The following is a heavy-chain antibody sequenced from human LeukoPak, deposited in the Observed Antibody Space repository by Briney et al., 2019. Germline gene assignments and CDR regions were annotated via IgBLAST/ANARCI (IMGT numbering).Heavy chain of an antibody. CDR2: ISGTGGST. Sequence: GGSLRLSCAASGFTFSSYAMSWVCQAPGKGLEWVSGISGTGGSTYYADSVKGRFTISRDRSTNTLYLQLNSLRADDTAVYYCAKATAMVVAGTAIDYWGQGTLVTVSS. D-gene: IGHD6-19*01. CDR1: GFTFSSYA. CDR3: AKATAMVVAGTAIDY. V-gene: IGHV3-23*01. J-gene: IGHJ4*02.